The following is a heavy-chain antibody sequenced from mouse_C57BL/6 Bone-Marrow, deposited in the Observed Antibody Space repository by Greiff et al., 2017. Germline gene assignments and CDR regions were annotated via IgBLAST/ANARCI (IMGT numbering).Heavy chain of an antibody. CDR3: ARFNYYGSSYVLYAMDY. V-gene: IGHV1-81*01. CDR1: GYTFTSYG. J-gene: IGHJ4*01. CDR2: IYPRSGNT. Sequence: VKLMESGAELARPGASVKLSCKASGYTFTSYGISWVKQRTGQGLEWIGEIYPRSGNTYYNEKFKGKATLTADKSSSTAYMELRSLASEDSAVYFCARFNYYGSSYVLYAMDYWGQGTSVTVSS. D-gene: IGHD1-1*01.